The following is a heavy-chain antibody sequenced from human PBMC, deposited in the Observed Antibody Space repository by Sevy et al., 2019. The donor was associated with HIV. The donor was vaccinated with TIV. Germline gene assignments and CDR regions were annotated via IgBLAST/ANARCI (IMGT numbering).Heavy chain of an antibody. CDR3: AITKDYYDSSGYPFDY. CDR2: FDPEDGET. Sequence: ASVKVSCKVSGYTLTQLSMHWVRQAPGQGLEWMGSFDPEDGETIYAQKFQGRVTMTEDTSTDTAYMELSSLKSEDTAVFYCAITKDYYDSSGYPFDYWGQGTLVTVSS. J-gene: IGHJ4*02. V-gene: IGHV1-24*01. CDR1: GYTLTQLS. D-gene: IGHD3-22*01.